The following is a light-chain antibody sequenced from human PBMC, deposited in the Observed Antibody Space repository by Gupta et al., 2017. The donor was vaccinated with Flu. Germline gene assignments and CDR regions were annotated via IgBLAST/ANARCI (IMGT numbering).Light chain of an antibody. V-gene: IGKV1-5*03. CDR2: KAS. J-gene: IGKJ1*01. CDR1: QSISSW. CDR3: QQYHSYPGT. Sequence: DIQMTQAPSTLSASVGDRVTITCRASQSISSWLAWFQQKPGKAPKLLIYKASSLERGVPSRFSGSGSGTEFTLTISSLQPDDFATYYCQQYHSYPGTFGQGTKVEFK.